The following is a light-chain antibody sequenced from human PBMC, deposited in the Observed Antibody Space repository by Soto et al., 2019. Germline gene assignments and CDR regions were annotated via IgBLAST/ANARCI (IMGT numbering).Light chain of an antibody. CDR2: LGS. CDR3: MQALQTPWT. Sequence: DIVMPPSPLSLPVTPGEPASISCRSSESLLHSNGYNYLDWYLQKPGQSPQLLIFLGSNRASGVPDRFSGSGSGTDFTLKISRVEAEDVGVYYCMQALQTPWTFGQGTKVDIK. CDR1: ESLLHSNGYNY. J-gene: IGKJ1*01. V-gene: IGKV2-28*01.